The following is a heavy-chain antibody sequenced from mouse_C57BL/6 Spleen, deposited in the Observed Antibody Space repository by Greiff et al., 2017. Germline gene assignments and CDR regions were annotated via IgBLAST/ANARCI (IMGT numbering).Heavy chain of an antibody. D-gene: IGHD1-1*01. CDR1: GYTFTSYW. CDR3: ARWGTTVPYYFDY. CDR2: IDPNSGGT. Sequence: QVQLQQPGAELVKPGASVKLSCKASGYTFTSYWMHWVKQRPGRGLEWIRRIDPNSGGTKYNEKFKSKATLTVDKPSSTAYMQLSSLTSEDSAVYYCARWGTTVPYYFDYWGQGTTLTVSS. V-gene: IGHV1-72*01. J-gene: IGHJ2*01.